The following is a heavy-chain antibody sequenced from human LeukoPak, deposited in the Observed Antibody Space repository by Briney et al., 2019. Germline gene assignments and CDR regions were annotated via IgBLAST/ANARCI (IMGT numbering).Heavy chain of an antibody. V-gene: IGHV3-30*18. CDR2: ISHDGSNK. D-gene: IGHD1-26*01. CDR3: AKDLGSNYYYSTFDY. Sequence: QAGGSLRLSCEASGFTFSSYGMHWVRQAPGKGLEWVAVISHDGSNKYYANPVKGRFTISRDNSKNTLYLQMNSLRAEDTAVYYSAKDLGSNYYYSTFDYWGQGTLVTVSS. CDR1: GFTFSSYG. J-gene: IGHJ4*02.